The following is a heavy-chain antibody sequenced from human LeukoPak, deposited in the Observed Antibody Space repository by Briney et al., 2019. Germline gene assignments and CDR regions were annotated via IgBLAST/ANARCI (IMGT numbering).Heavy chain of an antibody. CDR3: ARGEDGSGSYYPFPFDY. V-gene: IGHV1-46*01. Sequence: ASVKVSCKASGYTFTSYYMHWVRQAPGQGLEWMGIINPSGGSTSYAQKFQGRVTMTRDTSTSTVYMELSSLRSEDTAVYYCARGEDGSGSYYPFPFDYWGQGTLVTVSS. D-gene: IGHD3-10*01. J-gene: IGHJ4*02. CDR2: INPSGGST. CDR1: GYTFTSYY.